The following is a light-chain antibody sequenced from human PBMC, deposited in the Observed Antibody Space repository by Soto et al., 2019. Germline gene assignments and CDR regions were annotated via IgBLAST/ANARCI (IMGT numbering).Light chain of an antibody. J-gene: IGKJ4*01. Sequence: EVVMTQSPASLSASPGERVTLSCRASQNIRSSLAWYQQRPGQAPRLLIYGGSSRASGIPDRFSGGGSGAEFNITISSLQSEDSAVYYCQQYNNWPRATFGGGTKVDIK. CDR2: GGS. CDR3: QQYNNWPRAT. CDR1: QNIRSS. V-gene: IGKV3D-15*01.